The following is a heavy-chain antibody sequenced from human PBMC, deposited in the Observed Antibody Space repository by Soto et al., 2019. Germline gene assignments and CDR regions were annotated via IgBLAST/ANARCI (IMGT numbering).Heavy chain of an antibody. CDR1: GYTFTSYY. V-gene: IGHV1-46*01. CDR2: INPSGGST. CDR3: AADYGAVTPFYY. D-gene: IGHD3-10*01. Sequence: ASVRVSCKASGYTFTSYYMHWVRQAPGQGLEWMGIINPSGGSTSYAQKFQGRVTMTRDTSTNTAYLELSSLRSEDTAVYYCAADYGAVTPFYYWGQGTLVTVSS. J-gene: IGHJ4*02.